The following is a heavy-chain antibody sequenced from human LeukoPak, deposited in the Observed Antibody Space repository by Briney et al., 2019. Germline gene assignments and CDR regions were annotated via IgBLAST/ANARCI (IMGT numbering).Heavy chain of an antibody. CDR1: GGSISSSGYY. Sequence: LETLSLTCTVSGGSISSSGYYCGWIRQPPGKRLEWIGSIYYTGSTYYSPSLKSRVTISVDTSKNQLSLTLSSVTAADTAVYYCLVCRGGFYFQNCGQGTLVTVSS. D-gene: IGHD4-23*01. CDR3: LVCRGGFYFQN. J-gene: IGHJ1*01. V-gene: IGHV4-39*01. CDR2: IYYTGST.